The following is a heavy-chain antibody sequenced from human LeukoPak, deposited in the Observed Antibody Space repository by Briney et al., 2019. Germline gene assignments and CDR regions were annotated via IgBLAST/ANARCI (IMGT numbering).Heavy chain of an antibody. V-gene: IGHV3-15*01. CDR2: IKTKIDGETV. CDR1: GFTFSNAW. J-gene: IGHJ4*02. CDR3: GSTRGNY. Sequence: GGSLRLSCAVSGFTFSNAWMRWVRQAPGKGLEWVGRIKTKIDGETVDYAAPVRGRFTISRDDSKNMLYLEMNSLKTEDTAVYYCGSTRGNYGGQGILVTVSS. D-gene: IGHD5/OR15-5a*01.